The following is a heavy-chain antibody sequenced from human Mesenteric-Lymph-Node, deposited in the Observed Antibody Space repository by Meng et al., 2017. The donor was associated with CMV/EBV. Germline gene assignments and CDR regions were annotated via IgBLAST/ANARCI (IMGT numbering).Heavy chain of an antibody. D-gene: IGHD3-9*01. Sequence: QVPLHQLGAGLVKPSETLSVTCAVYGGSFSGYYWNWIRQSPEKGLEWIGEINHSGSTTYNPSFTSRIIISVDTSTNQISLNMSSVTAADTAVYYCARGSSYDILTGYFDYWGQGALVTVSS. J-gene: IGHJ4*02. CDR3: ARGSSYDILTGYFDY. CDR1: GGSFSGYY. V-gene: IGHV4-34*01. CDR2: INHSGST.